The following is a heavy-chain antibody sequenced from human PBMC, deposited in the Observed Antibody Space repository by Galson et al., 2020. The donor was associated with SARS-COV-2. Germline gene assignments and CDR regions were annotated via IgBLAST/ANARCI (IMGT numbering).Heavy chain of an antibody. CDR3: ARLSGINAGYNCFDP. V-gene: IGHV4-4*02. CDR2: IFHSGGT. D-gene: IGHD3-9*01. Sequence: SETLSLTCAVSGGSISSPNTWWSWVRQPPGKRLEWIGEIFHSGGTNYNPSLRSRVTISVDKSNNQFSLKLSSVTAADTAIYYCARLSGINAGYNCFDPWGQGTLVTVSS. J-gene: IGHJ5*02. CDR1: GGSISSPNTW.